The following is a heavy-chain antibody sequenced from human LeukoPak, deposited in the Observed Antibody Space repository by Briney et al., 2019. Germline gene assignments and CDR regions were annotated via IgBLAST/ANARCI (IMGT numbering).Heavy chain of an antibody. V-gene: IGHV3-30*02. CDR3: AKDGSYDSSGYYFYYFDY. D-gene: IGHD3-22*01. Sequence: GGSLRPSCAASGFTFSSYGMHWVRQAPGKGLEWVAFIRYDGSNKYYADSVKGRFTISRDNSKNTLYLQMNSLRAEDTAVYYCAKDGSYDSSGYYFYYFDYWGQGTLVTVSS. CDR2: IRYDGSNK. CDR1: GFTFSSYG. J-gene: IGHJ4*02.